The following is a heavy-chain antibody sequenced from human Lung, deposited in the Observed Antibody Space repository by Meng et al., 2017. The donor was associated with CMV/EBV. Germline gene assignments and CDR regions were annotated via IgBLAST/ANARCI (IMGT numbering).Heavy chain of an antibody. D-gene: IGHD4-17*01. Sequence: SXXVSXMASGYTFTVYYIHWVRQAPGQGLEWMGWINPISGDTNFAQKFPGRVTLTRDTSINTAYMELSGLKSDDTAVYYCAREQNYGDFYYYYYGLDVWGQGTTVTVSS. V-gene: IGHV1-2*02. CDR3: AREQNYGDFYYYYYGLDV. CDR2: INPISGDT. CDR1: GYTFTVYY. J-gene: IGHJ6*02.